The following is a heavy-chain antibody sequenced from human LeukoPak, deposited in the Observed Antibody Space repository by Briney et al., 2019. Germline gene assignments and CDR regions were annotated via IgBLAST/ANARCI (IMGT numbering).Heavy chain of an antibody. V-gene: IGHV1-69*06. CDR2: IIPIFGTA. CDR3: ARGGIAAAGSHFDY. Sequence: ASVKVSCKASGYTFTSYYMHWVRQAPGQGLEWMGGIIPIFGTANYAQKFQGRVTITADKSTSTAYMELSSLRSEDTAVYYCARGGIAAAGSHFDYWGQGTLVTVSS. J-gene: IGHJ4*02. CDR1: GYTFTSYY. D-gene: IGHD6-13*01.